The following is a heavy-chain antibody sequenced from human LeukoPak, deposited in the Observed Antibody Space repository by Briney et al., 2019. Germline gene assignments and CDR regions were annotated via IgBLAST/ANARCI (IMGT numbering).Heavy chain of an antibody. J-gene: IGHJ4*02. Sequence: PSETLSLTCTVSGGSISSGDYYWSWIRQPPGKGLEWIGYIYYSGSTYYNPSLKSRVTISVGTSKNQFSLKLSSVTAADTAVYYCARAVVWGSYRPLDYWGQGTLVTVSS. CDR3: ARAVVWGSYRPLDY. CDR1: GGSISSGDYY. CDR2: IYYSGST. D-gene: IGHD3-16*02. V-gene: IGHV4-30-4*01.